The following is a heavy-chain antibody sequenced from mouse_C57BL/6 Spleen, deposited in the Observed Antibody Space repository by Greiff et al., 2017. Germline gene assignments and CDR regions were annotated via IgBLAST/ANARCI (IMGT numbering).Heavy chain of an antibody. V-gene: IGHV1-18*01. J-gene: IGHJ1*03. Sequence: EVKLQESGPELVKPGASVKIPCKASGYTFTDYNMDWVKQSHGKSLEWIGDINPNNGGTIYNQKFKGKATLTVDKSSSTAYMELRSLTSEDTAVYYCAREGSYGSSYDWYFDVWGTGTTVTVSS. CDR3: AREGSYGSSYDWYFDV. CDR1: GYTFTDYN. CDR2: INPNNGGT. D-gene: IGHD1-1*01.